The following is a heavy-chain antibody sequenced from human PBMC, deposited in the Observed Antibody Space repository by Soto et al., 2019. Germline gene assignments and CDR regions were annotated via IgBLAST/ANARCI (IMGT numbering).Heavy chain of an antibody. J-gene: IGHJ5*02. D-gene: IGHD3-10*01. CDR2: IYYSGST. CDR3: ARSGSGSYYNGWFDP. Sequence: SETLSLTCTVSGDSVSTDGYYWNWIRQPPGKGLEWIGCIYYSGSTNYNPSLKSRITISVDTSKNQFSLKLTSVTAADTAIYYCARSGSGSYYNGWFDPWGQGTLVTVS. CDR1: GDSVSTDGYY. V-gene: IGHV4-61*08.